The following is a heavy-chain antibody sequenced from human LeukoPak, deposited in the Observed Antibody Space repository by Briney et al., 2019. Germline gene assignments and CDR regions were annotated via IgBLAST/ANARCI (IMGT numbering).Heavy chain of an antibody. J-gene: IGHJ3*02. D-gene: IGHD6-13*01. CDR2: ISSGSSNI. CDR1: GFTFSSYS. CDR3: ASQLGDASDI. V-gene: IGHV3-48*01. Sequence: GGSLRPSCAASGFTFSSYSMNWVRQAPGKGLEWVSYISSGSSNIYYADPVKGRFTISRDNGKNSLYLQMNSLRAEDTAVYYCASQLGDASDIWGQGTMVTVSS.